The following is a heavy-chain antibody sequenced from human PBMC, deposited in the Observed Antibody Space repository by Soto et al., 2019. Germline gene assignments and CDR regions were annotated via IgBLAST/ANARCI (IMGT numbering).Heavy chain of an antibody. V-gene: IGHV4-61*01. CDR1: GGSVSSGSYY. CDR3: ARDGRRFGVGNHGHYYGMDV. D-gene: IGHD3-3*01. J-gene: IGHJ6*02. Sequence: SETLSLTCTVPGGSVSSGSYYWSWIRQPPGKGLEWIGYIYYSGSTNYNPSLKSRVTISVDTSKNQFSLKLSSVTAAGTAVYYCARDGRRFGVGNHGHYYGMDVWGQGTTVTVSS. CDR2: IYYSGST.